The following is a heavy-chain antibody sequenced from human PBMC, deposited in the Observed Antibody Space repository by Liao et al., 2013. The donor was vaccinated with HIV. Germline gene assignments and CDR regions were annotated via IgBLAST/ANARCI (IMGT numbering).Heavy chain of an antibody. V-gene: IGHV4-39*07. CDR3: ARCRGYADAFDI. CDR1: GGFIRGYY. CDR2: IYYSGST. Sequence: QVQLQESGPGLVKPSETLSLTCSVSGGFIRGYYWGWIRQPPGKGLEWIGSIYYSGSTYYNPSLKSRVTISVDTSKNQFSLKLNSVTAADTAVYYCARCRGYADAFDIWGQGTMVTVSS. J-gene: IGHJ3*02. D-gene: IGHD5-12*01.